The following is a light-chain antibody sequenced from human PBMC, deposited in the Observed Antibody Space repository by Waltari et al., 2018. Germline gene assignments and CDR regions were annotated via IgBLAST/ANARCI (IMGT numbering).Light chain of an antibody. CDR1: KSISSW. Sequence: DIQMTQSPSTLSASVGDRVTITCRASKSISSWCAWYQQKPGKAPKLLIYKASSLQSGVPSMFSGRGSGTEFTLTITSLQPDDFATYYCQQYHTYWTFGQGTKVEIK. CDR2: KAS. V-gene: IGKV1-5*03. J-gene: IGKJ1*01. CDR3: QQYHTYWT.